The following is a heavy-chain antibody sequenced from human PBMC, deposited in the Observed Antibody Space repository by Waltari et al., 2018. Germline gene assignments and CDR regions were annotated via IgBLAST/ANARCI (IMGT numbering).Heavy chain of an antibody. D-gene: IGHD3-9*01. V-gene: IGHV3-48*03. CDR2: VGSSGSTR. Sequence: EVQLMESGGGFVQPGGSLRLSCVASGFSFPSHDMTWVRQAQGQGLEWVADVGSSGSTRYFADSVKGRFTISRDNAKNSVSLQMNSLTAEDSALYICARGRVRYFVPKGTITPIDFWGQGTLVTVSS. CDR3: ARGRVRYFVPKGTITPIDF. J-gene: IGHJ4*02. CDR1: GFSFPSHD.